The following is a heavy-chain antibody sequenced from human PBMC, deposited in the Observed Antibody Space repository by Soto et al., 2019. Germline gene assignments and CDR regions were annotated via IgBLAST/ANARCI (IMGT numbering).Heavy chain of an antibody. V-gene: IGHV3-7*05. CDR3: ARFLVSHYYYYGMVV. Sequence: GGSLRLSCAASGFTFSSYWMSWVRQAPGKGLEWVANIKQDGSEKYYVDSVKGRFTISRDNAKNSLYLQMNSLRAEDTAVYYCARFLVSHYYYYGMVVWGQGTTVTV. CDR2: IKQDGSEK. D-gene: IGHD3-3*01. CDR1: GFTFSSYW. J-gene: IGHJ6*02.